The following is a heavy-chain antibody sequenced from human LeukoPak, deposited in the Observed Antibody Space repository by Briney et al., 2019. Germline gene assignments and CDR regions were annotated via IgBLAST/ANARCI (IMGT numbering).Heavy chain of an antibody. J-gene: IGHJ5*02. V-gene: IGHV4-34*01. Sequence: SETLSLTCTGSGGSISSYYWSWIRRPPGKGLEWIGEINHSGSTNYNPSLKSRVTISVDTSKNQFSLKLSSVPAADTAVYYCARGGTGSGWPDNWFDPWGQGTLVTVSS. CDR2: INHSGST. CDR1: GGSISSYY. D-gene: IGHD6-19*01. CDR3: ARGGTGSGWPDNWFDP.